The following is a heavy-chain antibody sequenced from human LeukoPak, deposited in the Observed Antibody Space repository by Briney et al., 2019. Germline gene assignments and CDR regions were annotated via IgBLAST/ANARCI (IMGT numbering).Heavy chain of an antibody. D-gene: IGHD2-15*01. J-gene: IGHJ4*02. CDR1: GGSISSSSYY. V-gene: IGHV4-39*07. Sequence: SETLSLTCTVSGGSISSSSYYWGWIRQPPGKGLEWIGSIYYSGSTYYNPSLKSRVTISVDTSKNQFSLKLSSVTAADTAVYYCAGNHEKYCSGGSCYSPFDYWGQGTLVTVSS. CDR2: IYYSGST. CDR3: AGNHEKYCSGGSCYSPFDY.